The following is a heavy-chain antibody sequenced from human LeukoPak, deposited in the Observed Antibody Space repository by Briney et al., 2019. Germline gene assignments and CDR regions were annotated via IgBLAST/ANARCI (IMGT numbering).Heavy chain of an antibody. CDR2: MNPNSGNT. CDR1: GYTFTSYD. J-gene: IGHJ6*02. D-gene: IGHD2-2*01. V-gene: IGHV1-8*01. Sequence: ASVKVSCKASGYTFTSYDINWVRQATGQGLEWMGWMNPNSGNTGYAQKFQGRVTMTRNTSISTAYMELSSLRSEDTAVYYCARDSRRYCSSTSCFEYYYYYGMDVWGQGTTVTVSS. CDR3: ARDSRRYCSSTSCFEYYYYYGMDV.